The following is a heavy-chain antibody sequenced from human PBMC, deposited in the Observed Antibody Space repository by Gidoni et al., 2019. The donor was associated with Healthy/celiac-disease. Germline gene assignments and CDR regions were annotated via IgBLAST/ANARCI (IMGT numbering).Heavy chain of an antibody. CDR2: IWYDGVNK. CDR1: GFTFSGYG. Sequence: QVQLVESGGGVVQPGRSLRRSCAASGFTFSGYGMPWVRQAPGKGLEWVAVIWYDGVNKYYADSVKGRFTISRDNSKNTLYLQMNSLRAEDTAVYYCARDYDSSGYFYYYYGMDVWGQGTTVTVSS. D-gene: IGHD3-22*01. J-gene: IGHJ6*02. V-gene: IGHV3-33*01. CDR3: ARDYDSSGYFYYYYGMDV.